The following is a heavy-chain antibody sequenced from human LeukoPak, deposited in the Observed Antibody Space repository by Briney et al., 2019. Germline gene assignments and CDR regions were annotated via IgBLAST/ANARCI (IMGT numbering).Heavy chain of an antibody. J-gene: IGHJ6*04. V-gene: IGHV3-23*01. Sequence: GVSLRLSCAASGFTFSSYAMSWVRQAPGKGLEWVSAISGSGGSTYYADSVKGRFTISRDNSKNTLDLQMNSLRVEDTAVYYCVRDRAPWGGALGGAKGMDVWGEGTTVTVSS. CDR3: VRDRAPWGGALGGAKGMDV. CDR2: ISGSGGST. CDR1: GFTFSSYA. D-gene: IGHD3-10*01.